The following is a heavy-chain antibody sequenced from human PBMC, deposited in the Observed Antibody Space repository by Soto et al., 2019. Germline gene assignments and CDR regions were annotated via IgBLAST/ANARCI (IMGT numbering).Heavy chain of an antibody. V-gene: IGHV4-34*01. J-gene: IGHJ6*02. CDR2: VHRTGST. D-gene: IGHD1-26*01. CDR1: GGSFSGYY. Sequence: QMHLQQWGAGLLKPSETLSLTCTIYGGSFSGYYWSGIRQPPGKGLEWIGEVHRTGSTNYNPSLASRVTLSGDTSQNQFSLNLSSVTVADTAVYYCARLGPVVGPSPTNRYYYYYHRDVGGQGTTVTVSS. CDR3: ARLGPVVGPSPTNRYYYYYHRDV.